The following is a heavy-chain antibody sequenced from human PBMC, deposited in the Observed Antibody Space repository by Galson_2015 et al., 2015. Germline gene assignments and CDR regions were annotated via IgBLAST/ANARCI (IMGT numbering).Heavy chain of an antibody. CDR2: ISTSGHYI. D-gene: IGHD6-19*01. CDR1: GFTFSSYH. Sequence: SLRLSCAASGFTFSSYHMNWVRQAPGKGLEWVSSISTSGHYIYYADSVKGRFTISRDNAKNSLYLQMNSLRAEDTAVYYCARENSGAVGLNYYYYMDVWGKGTTVTVSS. V-gene: IGHV3-21*01. CDR3: ARENSGAVGLNYYYYMDV. J-gene: IGHJ6*03.